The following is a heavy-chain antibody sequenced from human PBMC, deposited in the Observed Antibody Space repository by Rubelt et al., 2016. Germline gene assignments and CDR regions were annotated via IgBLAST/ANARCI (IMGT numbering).Heavy chain of an antibody. CDR2: INHSGST. CDR1: GGSISSSSYY. V-gene: IGHV4-39*07. J-gene: IGHJ4*02. Sequence: QLQLQESGPGLVKPSETLSLTCTVSGGSISSSSYYWGWIRQPPGKGLEWIGEINHSGSTNYNPSLKSRVTISVDTSKNQFSLKLSSVTAADTAVYYCARGPLSSGWLDYWGQGTLVTVSS. D-gene: IGHD6-19*01. CDR3: ARGPLSSGWLDY.